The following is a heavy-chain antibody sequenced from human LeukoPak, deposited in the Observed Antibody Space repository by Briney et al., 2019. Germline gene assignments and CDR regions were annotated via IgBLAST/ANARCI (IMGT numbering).Heavy chain of an antibody. V-gene: IGHV4-34*01. J-gene: IGHJ6*02. Sequence: SETLSLTCAVYGGSFSGYYWSWIRQPPGKGLEWIVEINHSGSTNYNPSLKSRVTISVDTSKNQFSLKLSSVTAADTAVYYCARYGPIAAAAYYYGMDVWGQGTTVTVSS. CDR1: GGSFSGYY. CDR3: ARYGPIAAAAYYYGMDV. D-gene: IGHD6-13*01. CDR2: INHSGST.